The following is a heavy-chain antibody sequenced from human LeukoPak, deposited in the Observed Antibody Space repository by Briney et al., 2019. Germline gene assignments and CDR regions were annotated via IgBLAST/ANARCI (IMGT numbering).Heavy chain of an antibody. Sequence: GGSLRLSCAASGFTFSTYWMSWVRQAPWKGLEWVANIKQDGSEKYYLDSVKGRFTISRDNAKNSLYLQMNSLRAEDTAVYFSTREAAAGIDYWGQGTLVTVSS. J-gene: IGHJ4*02. CDR1: GFTFSTYW. V-gene: IGHV3-7*01. CDR2: IKQDGSEK. CDR3: TREAAAGIDY. D-gene: IGHD6-13*01.